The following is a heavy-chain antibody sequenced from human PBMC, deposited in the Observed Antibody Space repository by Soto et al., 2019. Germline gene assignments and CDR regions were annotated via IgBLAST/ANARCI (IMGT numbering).Heavy chain of an antibody. V-gene: IGHV1-18*01. CDR3: GRDILTGYYTYYYYGMDV. J-gene: IGHJ6*02. CDR1: GYTFTSYG. Sequence: ASVKVSCKASGYTFTSYGISWVRQAPGQGLEWMGWISAYNGNTNYAQKLQGRVTMTTDTSTSTAYMELRSLRSDDTAVYYCGRDILTGYYTYYYYGMDVWGQGNTVTVSS. D-gene: IGHD3-9*01. CDR2: ISAYNGNT.